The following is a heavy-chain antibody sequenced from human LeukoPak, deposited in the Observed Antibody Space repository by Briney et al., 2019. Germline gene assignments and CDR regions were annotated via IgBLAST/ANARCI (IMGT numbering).Heavy chain of an antibody. Sequence: GGSLGLSCAASGFTFSSYGMHWVRQAPGKGLEWVAVISYDGSNKYYADSVKGRFTISRDNSKNTLYLQMNSLRAEDTAVYYCAKDGNTYYDFWRRYYYMDVWGKGTTVTVSS. J-gene: IGHJ6*03. D-gene: IGHD3-3*01. CDR1: GFTFSSYG. CDR2: ISYDGSNK. V-gene: IGHV3-30*18. CDR3: AKDGNTYYDFWRRYYYMDV.